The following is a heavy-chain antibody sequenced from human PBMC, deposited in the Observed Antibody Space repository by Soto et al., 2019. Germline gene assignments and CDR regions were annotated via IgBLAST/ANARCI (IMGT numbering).Heavy chain of an antibody. CDR2: TYYRSKWYY. J-gene: IGHJ3*01. V-gene: IGHV6-1*01. CDR3: ARGRVSALDV. Sequence: PSQTLSLTCGISGESVSSDMSAWNWIRLSPSRGLEWLGRTYYRSKWYYDYAASVKSRISITPDTSKNQFSLQLNSVTPEDTAYYYCARGRVSALDVWGQGTRVT. D-gene: IGHD3-10*01. CDR1: GESVSSDMSA.